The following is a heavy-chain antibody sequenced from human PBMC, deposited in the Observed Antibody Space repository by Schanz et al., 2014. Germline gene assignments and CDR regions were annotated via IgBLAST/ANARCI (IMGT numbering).Heavy chain of an antibody. J-gene: IGHJ4*01. V-gene: IGHV3-48*04. CDR1: GFTFSSYA. D-gene: IGHD6-13*01. CDR3: AREQIMAAAGLVDY. Sequence: QLVGSGGGLVQPGGSLRLSCTASGFTFSSYAMHWVRQAPGKGLEWVSYISGTTTYTNYADSVKGRFTISRDNAKNSLYLQMNSLRAEDTAVYYCAREQIMAAAGLVDYWGHGTLVTVSS. CDR2: ISGTTTYT.